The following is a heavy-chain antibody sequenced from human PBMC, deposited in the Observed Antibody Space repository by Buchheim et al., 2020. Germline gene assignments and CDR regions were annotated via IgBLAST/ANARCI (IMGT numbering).Heavy chain of an antibody. Sequence: QVHLVQSGAEVKKPGASVRVSCKASGNTFSSHHVHWVRQAPGQGLEWLGIMDPGGGSTINAQNFQGRVTMTRDTSTSKVYMELSSLTSDDTAVYFCARGDDSATFYPPDYWGQGTL. CDR3: ARGDDSATFYPPDY. CDR2: MDPGGGST. CDR1: GNTFSSHH. J-gene: IGHJ4*02. D-gene: IGHD1-26*01. V-gene: IGHV1-46*03.